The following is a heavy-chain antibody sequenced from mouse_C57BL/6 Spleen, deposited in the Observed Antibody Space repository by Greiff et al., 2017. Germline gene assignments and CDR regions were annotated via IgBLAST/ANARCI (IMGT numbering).Heavy chain of an antibody. CDR1: GFTFSDYG. V-gene: IGHV5-17*01. CDR2: ISSGSSTI. D-gene: IGHD1-1*01. CDR3: ARGYGSSLYAMDY. J-gene: IGHJ4*01. Sequence: DVKLQESGGGLVKPGGSLKLSCAASGFTFSDYGMHWVRQAPEKGLEWVAYISSGSSTIYYADTVKGRFTISRDNAKNTLFLQMTSLRSEDTAMYYCARGYGSSLYAMDYWGQGTSVTVSS.